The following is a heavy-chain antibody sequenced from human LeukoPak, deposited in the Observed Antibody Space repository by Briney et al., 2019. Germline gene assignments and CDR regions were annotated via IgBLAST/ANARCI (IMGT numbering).Heavy chain of an antibody. V-gene: IGHV3-23*01. Sequence: GGSLRLSCAASGFTFSNYAMSWVRQAPGKGLEWVSAITGSGGSTYYADSVKGRFTISRDNSKNTLYLQMNSLRAEDTAVYYCAKRVFGSSFDPWGQGTLVTVSS. CDR3: AKRVFGSSFDP. J-gene: IGHJ5*02. CDR1: GFTFSNYA. CDR2: ITGSGGST. D-gene: IGHD3-16*01.